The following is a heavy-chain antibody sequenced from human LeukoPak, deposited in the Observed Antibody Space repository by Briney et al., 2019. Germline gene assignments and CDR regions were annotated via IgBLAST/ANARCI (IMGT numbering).Heavy chain of an antibody. CDR1: GGSFSTYY. CDR3: ARGQGGNYYLNYFDF. Sequence: SETLSLTCTVTGGSFSTYYWSWIRQPPGKGLEWIGHFYYSGSTTYNPSLKSRVTFSVDTSRNQFSLKLTSVTAADTALYYCARGQGGNYYLNYFDFWGQGALVTVSS. V-gene: IGHV4-59*01. D-gene: IGHD1-26*01. CDR2: FYYSGST. J-gene: IGHJ4*02.